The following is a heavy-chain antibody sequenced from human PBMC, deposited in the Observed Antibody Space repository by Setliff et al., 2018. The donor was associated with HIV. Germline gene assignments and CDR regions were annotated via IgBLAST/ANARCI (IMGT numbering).Heavy chain of an antibody. CDR3: ARETYYGSGSYLPTEYYYYYMVV. D-gene: IGHD3-10*01. V-gene: IGHV1-69*05. CDR1: GGTLSSFA. Sequence: SVKVSCKASGGTLSSFAISWVRQAPGQGLEWLGGIIPIFGTANYAQKFQGRVTITTDESTTTAYMELRSLRSEETAVYYCARETYYGSGSYLPTEYYYYYMVVWGKGTTVTVSS. J-gene: IGHJ6*03. CDR2: IIPIFGTA.